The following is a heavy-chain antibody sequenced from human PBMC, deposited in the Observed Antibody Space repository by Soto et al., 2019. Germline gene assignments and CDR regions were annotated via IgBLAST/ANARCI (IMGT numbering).Heavy chain of an antibody. D-gene: IGHD1-26*01. J-gene: IGHJ5*02. CDR1: GGSIGTSAYY. CDR2: INHRGNT. Sequence: SETLSLTCAVSGGSIGTSAYYWGWIRQAPGKGLEWIGSINHRGNTYLSPSLKDRVTMSVDTSKSSFPLKLRSPTAAETGLYYCSRGAPGGFDPCGQGTLVTVSS. CDR3: SRGAPGGFDP. V-gene: IGHV4-39*01.